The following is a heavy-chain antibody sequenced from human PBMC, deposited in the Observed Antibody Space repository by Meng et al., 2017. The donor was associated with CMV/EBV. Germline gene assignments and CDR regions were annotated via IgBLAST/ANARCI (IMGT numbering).Heavy chain of an antibody. CDR2: ISSSSTI. D-gene: IGHD3-22*01. Sequence: ETLSLTCAASGFTFSDYYMSWIRQAPGKGLEWVSYISSSSTIYYADFVKDRFTISRDNAKNSLYLQMNSLRAEDTAVYYCARDGGAYYYDSSGYFYGMDVWGQGTTVTVSS. CDR3: ARDGGAYYYDSSGYFYGMDV. CDR1: GFTFSDYY. V-gene: IGHV3-69-1*01. J-gene: IGHJ6*02.